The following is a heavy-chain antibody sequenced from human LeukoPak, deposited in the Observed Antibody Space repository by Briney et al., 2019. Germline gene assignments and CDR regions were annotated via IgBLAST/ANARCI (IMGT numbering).Heavy chain of an antibody. J-gene: IGHJ6*02. CDR2: ISYDGSNK. CDR1: GFTFSSYA. V-gene: IGHV3-30*04. Sequence: GRSLRLSCAASGFTFSSYAMHWVRQAPGKGLEWVAVISYDGSNKYYADSVKGRFTISRDNSKNTLYLQMNSLRAEDTAVYYCAKDAFVEATIPYYYYYGMDVWGQGTTVTVSS. CDR3: AKDAFVEATIPYYYYYGMDV. D-gene: IGHD5-12*01.